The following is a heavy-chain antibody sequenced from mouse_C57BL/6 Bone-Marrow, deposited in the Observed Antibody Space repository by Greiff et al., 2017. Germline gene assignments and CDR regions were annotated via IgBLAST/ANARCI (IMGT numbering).Heavy chain of an antibody. Sequence: VQLQQSGAELARPGASVKLSCKASGYTFTSYGISWVKQRTGQGLEWIGEIYPRSGNTYYNEKFKGKATLTVDKSSSTAYMQLSSLTSEDSAVYYCARDYGSIFFDYWGQGTTLTVSS. CDR3: ARDYGSIFFDY. V-gene: IGHV1-81*01. D-gene: IGHD1-1*01. CDR2: IYPRSGNT. CDR1: GYTFTSYG. J-gene: IGHJ2*01.